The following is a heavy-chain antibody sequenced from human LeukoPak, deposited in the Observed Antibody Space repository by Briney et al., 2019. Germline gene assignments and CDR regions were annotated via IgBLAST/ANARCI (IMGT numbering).Heavy chain of an antibody. D-gene: IGHD2-2*01. CDR2: TYYRSNLYN. CDR1: GDSVSSNSAA. Sequence: SQTLSLTCAISGDSVSSNSAAWNWIRQSPSRGLEWLGRTYYRSNLYNDYAVSVKSRITINPDTSKNQFSLQLNSVTPEDTAVYYFSRKNVSYNVVIPTATSTAIFYYFFLDLWGKGAPVTVS. V-gene: IGHV6-1*01. CDR3: SRKNVSYNVVIPTATSTAIFYYFFLDL. J-gene: IGHJ6*03.